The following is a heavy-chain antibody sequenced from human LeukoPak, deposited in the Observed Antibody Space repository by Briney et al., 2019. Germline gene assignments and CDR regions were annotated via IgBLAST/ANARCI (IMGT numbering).Heavy chain of an antibody. J-gene: IGHJ5*02. CDR1: GGSFSGYY. Sequence: SETLSLTCAVYGGSFSGYYWSWIRQPPGKGLEWIGEINHSGSTNYNPSLKSRVTISVDTSRNQFSLKLSSVTAADTAVYYCAVDIVVVPGWFDPWGQGTLVTVSS. CDR2: INHSGST. CDR3: AVDIVVVPGWFDP. V-gene: IGHV4-34*01. D-gene: IGHD2-2*01.